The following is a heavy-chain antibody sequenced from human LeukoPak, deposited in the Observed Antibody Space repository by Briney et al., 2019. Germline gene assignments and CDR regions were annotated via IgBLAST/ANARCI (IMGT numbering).Heavy chain of an antibody. CDR1: GYTFTSYY. J-gene: IGHJ5*02. V-gene: IGHV1-46*01. Sequence: ASVKVSCKASGYTFTSYYMHWVRQAPGQGLEWMGIINPSGGSTSYAQKFQGRVTMTRDTSTSTAYMELSSLRSEDTAVYYCARDNGYYDFWSGYGGNWFDPWGQGTLVTVSS. CDR3: ARDNGYYDFWSGYGGNWFDP. D-gene: IGHD3-3*01. CDR2: INPSGGST.